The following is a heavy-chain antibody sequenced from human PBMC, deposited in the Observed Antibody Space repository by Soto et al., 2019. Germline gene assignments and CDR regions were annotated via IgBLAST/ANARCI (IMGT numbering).Heavy chain of an antibody. CDR2: INPENGYT. CDR3: IRGQEAGVWLDP. J-gene: IGHJ5*02. V-gene: IGHV1-3*01. D-gene: IGHD3-10*01. CDR1: GYTFTHYN. Sequence: QVQLVQSGAEVKKPEASVKVSCKASGYTFTHYNIHWVRQAPGQSLEWMGWINPENGYTRYSQKLQGRVTITRDTSASTAYMELSGLRSEDTGLYYCIRGQEAGVWLDPCGQATLVTVSS.